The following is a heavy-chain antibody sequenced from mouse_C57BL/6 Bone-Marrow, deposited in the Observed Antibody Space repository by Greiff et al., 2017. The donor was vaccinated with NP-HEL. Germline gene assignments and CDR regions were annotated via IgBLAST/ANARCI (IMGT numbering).Heavy chain of an antibody. V-gene: IGHV1-55*01. J-gene: IGHJ1*03. Sequence: QVQLQQSGAELVKPGASVKMSCKASGYTFTSYWITWVKQRPGQGLEWIGDIYPGSGSTNYNEKFKSKATLTVDTSSSTAYMQLSSLTSEDSAVYYCARRGNGYGCYFDVWGTGTTVTVSS. CDR2: IYPGSGST. CDR3: ARRGNGYGCYFDV. D-gene: IGHD2-2*01. CDR1: GYTFTSYW.